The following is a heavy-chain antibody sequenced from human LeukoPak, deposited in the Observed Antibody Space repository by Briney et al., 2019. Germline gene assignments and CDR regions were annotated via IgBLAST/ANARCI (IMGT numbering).Heavy chain of an antibody. D-gene: IGHD5-24*01. V-gene: IGHV3-23*01. CDR2: ISGSGGST. CDR3: AKARDAYNYYWFDP. Sequence: PGGSLRLSCAASGFTFSTYAMSWVRQAPGKGLEWVSAISGSGGSTYYADSVKGRFTISRDNSKNTLYLQMNSLRAEDTALYYCAKARDAYNYYWFDPWRQGTLVTVSS. CDR1: GFTFSTYA. J-gene: IGHJ5*02.